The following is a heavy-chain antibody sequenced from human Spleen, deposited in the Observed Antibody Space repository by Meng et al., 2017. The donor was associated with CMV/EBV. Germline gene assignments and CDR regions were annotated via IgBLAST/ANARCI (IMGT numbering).Heavy chain of an antibody. Sequence: SETLSLTCTVYGGSFSPYDWSWIRQSPGKGLEWIGKINHGGSTFYNPSLKRRVTISLDMSKSQFSLGLTSVTAADTAVYYCARDSSGWYDGYFDSWGQGTLVTVSS. CDR2: INHGGST. J-gene: IGHJ4*02. CDR3: ARDSSGWYDGYFDS. CDR1: GGSFSPYD. D-gene: IGHD6-19*01. V-gene: IGHV4-34*01.